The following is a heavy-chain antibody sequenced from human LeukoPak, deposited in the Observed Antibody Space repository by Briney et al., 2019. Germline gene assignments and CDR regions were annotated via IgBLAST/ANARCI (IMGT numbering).Heavy chain of an antibody. D-gene: IGHD6-13*01. CDR2: IFHTGST. V-gene: IGHV4-39*01. J-gene: IGHJ4*02. CDR3: ARHIYSTRSSFCSDY. Sequence: PSETLSLTCTVSGGSSISSSFYWGWIRQPPGKGLEWIGSIFHTGSTFHNPSLNRRVTFSVDTSKNQFSLNVSSITAADTAVYYCARHIYSTRSSFCSDYWGQGTLVAVSS. CDR1: GGSSISSSFY.